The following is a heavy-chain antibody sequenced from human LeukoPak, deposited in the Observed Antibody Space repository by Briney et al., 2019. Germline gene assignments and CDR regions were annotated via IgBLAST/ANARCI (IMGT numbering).Heavy chain of an antibody. Sequence: GGSLRLSCAASGLTFGSYGMHWVRQAPGKGREWEAVIWYDGSNKYYADSVKGRFTISRDNSKNTLYLQMNSLRAEDTAVYYCARDPTEQQLVLHYFDYWGQGTLVTVSS. CDR2: IWYDGSNK. D-gene: IGHD6-13*01. J-gene: IGHJ4*02. V-gene: IGHV3-33*01. CDR3: ARDPTEQQLVLHYFDY. CDR1: GLTFGSYG.